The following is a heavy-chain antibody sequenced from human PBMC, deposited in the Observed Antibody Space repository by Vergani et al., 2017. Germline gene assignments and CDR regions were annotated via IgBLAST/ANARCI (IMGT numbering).Heavy chain of an antibody. J-gene: IGHJ4*02. Sequence: QVQLVQSGAEVKKPGASVKVSCNVSGYTFTSYGISLVRQAPGQGLEWMGWISAYNGNTNYAQKLQGRVTMTTDTSTSTAYMELRRLRSDDTAVYYGARELYEYDSSGYYNWGQKTLVTVSS. CDR2: ISAYNGNT. V-gene: IGHV1-18*01. CDR1: GYTFTSYG. CDR3: ARELYEYDSSGYYN. D-gene: IGHD3-22*01.